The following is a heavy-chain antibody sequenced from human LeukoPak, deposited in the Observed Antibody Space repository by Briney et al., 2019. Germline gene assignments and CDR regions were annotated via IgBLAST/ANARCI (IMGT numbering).Heavy chain of an antibody. Sequence: PGRSLRLSCVASGLKFDDYAMQWVRQAPGKGLEWVSGISWNSGSMAYAESVRGRFTISRDNAKNPLYLQMNSLRLEDTAFYYCAASWTEVYWGQGILVTVSS. CDR1: GLKFDDYA. D-gene: IGHD1-1*01. J-gene: IGHJ4*02. CDR2: ISWNSGSM. CDR3: AASWTEVY. V-gene: IGHV3-9*01.